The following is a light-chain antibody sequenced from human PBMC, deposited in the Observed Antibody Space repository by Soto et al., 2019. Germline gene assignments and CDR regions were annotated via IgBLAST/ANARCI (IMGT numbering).Light chain of an antibody. J-gene: IGKJ1*01. CDR2: GAS. V-gene: IGKV3-20*01. CDR3: HQYGSSPAT. CDR1: QSVSSSY. Sequence: EIVLTQSPGTLSLSPGERATLSCRASQSVSSSYLAWYQQKPGQAPRLLIYGASSRATDIPDRYSGSGSGTELTLTISRLEPEDFAVYYCHQYGSSPATFGQGTQVDIK.